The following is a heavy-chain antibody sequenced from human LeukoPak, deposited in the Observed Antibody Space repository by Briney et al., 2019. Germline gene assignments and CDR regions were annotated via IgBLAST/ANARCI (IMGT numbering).Heavy chain of an antibody. CDR3: ARGKEVQTTFDY. D-gene: IGHD4/OR15-4a*01. V-gene: IGHV3-7*04. J-gene: IGHJ4*02. CDR2: IKEDGGET. Sequence: GGSLRLSCVASGFVFSNYWMGWVRQAPGKGLEWVANIKEDGGETYYVDSVKGRFTIPRDNAKNSLDLQMNSLRDEDTAVYYCARGKEVQTTFDYWGQGTLVTVSS. CDR1: GFVFSNYW.